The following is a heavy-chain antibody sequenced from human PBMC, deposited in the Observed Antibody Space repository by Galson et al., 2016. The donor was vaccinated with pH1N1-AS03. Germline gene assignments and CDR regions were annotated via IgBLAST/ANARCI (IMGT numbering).Heavy chain of an antibody. Sequence: SLRLSCAASGFTFSNAWMSWVRQAPGKGLEWVGLIKNRENGRTTDYAAPVKGRFTISRDDSKNTLYLQMNSLKTEVIAVYYCTTDDYGDYRGTGAGTNDAFDMWGQGTMVTVSS. J-gene: IGHJ3*02. CDR2: IKNRENGRTT. D-gene: IGHD4-17*01. CDR1: GFTFSNAW. V-gene: IGHV3-15*01. CDR3: TTDDYGDYRGTGAGTNDAFDM.